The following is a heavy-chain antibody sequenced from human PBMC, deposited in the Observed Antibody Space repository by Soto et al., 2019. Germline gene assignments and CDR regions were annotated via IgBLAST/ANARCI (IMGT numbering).Heavy chain of an antibody. CDR1: GFTVSSNY. V-gene: IGHV3-66*01. Sequence: LRLSCAASGFTVSSNYMSWVRQAPGKGLGVVSVIYSGGSTYYADAVKGRFTISRDNSKNTLNLQMNNLTAEETAVYDCARALLLHDVFDFWGQGTMVLVS. D-gene: IGHD2-15*01. J-gene: IGHJ3*01. CDR2: IYSGGST. CDR3: ARALLLHDVFDF.